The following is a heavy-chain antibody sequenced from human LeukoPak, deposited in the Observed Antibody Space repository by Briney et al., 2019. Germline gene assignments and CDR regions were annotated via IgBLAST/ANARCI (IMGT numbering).Heavy chain of an antibody. V-gene: IGHV4-34*01. CDR1: GGTFSDYY. Sequence: SETLSLTCAVYGGTFSDYYWSWIRQPPGKGLEWIGEINHSGSTNYNPSLKSRVTISVGTSKNQFSLKLSSVTAADTAVYYCARERGPAAIVRKRYNWFDPWGQGTLVTVSS. D-gene: IGHD2-2*02. CDR2: INHSGST. CDR3: ARERGPAAIVRKRYNWFDP. J-gene: IGHJ5*02.